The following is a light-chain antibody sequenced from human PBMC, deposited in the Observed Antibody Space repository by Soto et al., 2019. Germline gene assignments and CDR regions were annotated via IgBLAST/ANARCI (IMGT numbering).Light chain of an antibody. CDR3: SSYTSSTTWV. J-gene: IGLJ3*02. Sequence: QSVLTQPASVSGSPGQSITISCTGTSSDVGGYNYVSWYQQHPGKAPKLIIYEVSNRPSGVSNRLSASKSGSTASLTISGLQAEDEADYYCSSYTSSTTWVFGGGTKLTGL. CDR2: EVS. CDR1: SSDVGGYNY. V-gene: IGLV2-14*01.